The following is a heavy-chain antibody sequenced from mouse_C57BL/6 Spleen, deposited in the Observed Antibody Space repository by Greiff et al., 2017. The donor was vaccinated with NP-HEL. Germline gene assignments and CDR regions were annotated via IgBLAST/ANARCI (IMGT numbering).Heavy chain of an antibody. CDR2: IDPSDSYT. CDR1: GYTFTSYW. CDR3: ARGTVVAGDAMDY. V-gene: IGHV1-50*01. D-gene: IGHD1-1*01. J-gene: IGHJ4*01. Sequence: QVQLKQPGAELVKPGASVKLSCKASGYTFTSYWMQWVKQRPGQGLEWIGEIDPSDSYTNYNQKFKGKATLTVDTSSSTAYMQLSSLTSEDSAVYYCARGTVVAGDAMDYWGQGTSVTVSS.